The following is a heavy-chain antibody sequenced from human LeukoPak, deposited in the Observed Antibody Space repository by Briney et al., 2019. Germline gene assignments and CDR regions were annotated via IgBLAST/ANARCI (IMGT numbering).Heavy chain of an antibody. D-gene: IGHD2-15*01. J-gene: IGHJ4*02. Sequence: PSETLSLTCAVYGGSFSGYYWSWIRQPPGKGLEWIGEINHSGSTNYNPSLKSRVTISVDTSKNQFSLKLSSVTAADTAVYYCARIGDVVVFDYWGQGTLVTVSS. V-gene: IGHV4-34*01. CDR1: GGSFSGYY. CDR3: ARIGDVVVFDY. CDR2: INHSGST.